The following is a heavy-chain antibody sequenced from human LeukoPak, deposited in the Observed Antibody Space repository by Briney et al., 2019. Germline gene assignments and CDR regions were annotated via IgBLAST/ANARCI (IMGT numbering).Heavy chain of an antibody. CDR2: IYSDGNT. V-gene: IGHV3-66*04. J-gene: IGHJ4*02. CDR3: ARHTWDY. Sequence: GGSLRLSCAASGFTVSSNYMSWVRQAPGKGLEWVSVIYSDGNTYYADSVKGRFTISRDNSKNTLYLQMNSLRAEDTAVYCCARHTWDYWGQGTLVTVSS. CDR1: GFTVSSNY.